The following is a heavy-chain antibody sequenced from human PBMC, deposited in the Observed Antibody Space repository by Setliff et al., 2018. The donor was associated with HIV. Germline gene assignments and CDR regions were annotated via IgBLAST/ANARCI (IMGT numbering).Heavy chain of an antibody. J-gene: IGHJ6*02. CDR1: GYTFTDYY. V-gene: IGHV1-2*06. Sequence: ASVKVSCKASGYTFTDYYIHWVRQAPGQGLEWMGRINPNNGGTNYAKKVQGRVTMTTDTSTSTAYMELRSLRSDDTAVYYCAREIGDYYDSSGYYPPTDYYYGMDVWGQGTTVTVSS. CDR2: INPNNGGT. CDR3: AREIGDYYDSSGYYPPTDYYYGMDV. D-gene: IGHD3-22*01.